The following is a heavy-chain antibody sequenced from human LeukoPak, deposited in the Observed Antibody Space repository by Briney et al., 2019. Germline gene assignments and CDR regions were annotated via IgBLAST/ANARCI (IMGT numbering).Heavy chain of an antibody. Sequence: SQTLSLTCTVSGGSISSGDYYWSWIRQPPGKGLEWIGYIYYSGSTYYNPSLRSRVTISVDTSKNQFSLKLSSVTAADTAVYYCARHGGGSGGDSGTYYFDFWGQGTLVTVSS. CDR3: ARHGGGSGGDSGTYYFDF. J-gene: IGHJ4*02. CDR2: IYYSGST. V-gene: IGHV4-30-4*01. D-gene: IGHD2-21*02. CDR1: GGSISSGDYY.